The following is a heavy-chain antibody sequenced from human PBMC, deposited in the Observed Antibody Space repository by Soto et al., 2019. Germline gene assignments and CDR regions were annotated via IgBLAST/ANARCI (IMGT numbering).Heavy chain of an antibody. CDR2: INPSGGT. D-gene: IGHD6-6*01. Sequence: QVQLQQWGAGLLKPSETLSVTCAVYGGSFSTDYWSWIRQPPGKGLEWIGEINPSGGTNYNPSLKSRVTISVATSKNQFSLKLSSVTAADTAVYYCARVLAARASRDFDYWGQGTLVTVSS. CDR3: ARVLAARASRDFDY. J-gene: IGHJ4*02. V-gene: IGHV4-34*01. CDR1: GGSFSTDY.